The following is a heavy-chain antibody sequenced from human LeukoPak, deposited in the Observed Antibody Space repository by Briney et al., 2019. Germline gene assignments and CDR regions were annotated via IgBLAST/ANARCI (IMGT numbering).Heavy chain of an antibody. CDR2: VYSTGSTT. CDR1: GGSISSSSNY. Sequence: SETLSLTCTVSGGSISSSSNYWGWVRQPPGKGLEWIGTVYSTGSTTYSNPSLKSRVTISGDMSKNQFSLKLSSVTAADTAVYYCARHEEEDGYNAKTIDYWGQGTLVTVSS. CDR3: ARHEEEDGYNAKTIDY. D-gene: IGHD5-24*01. V-gene: IGHV4-39*01. J-gene: IGHJ4*02.